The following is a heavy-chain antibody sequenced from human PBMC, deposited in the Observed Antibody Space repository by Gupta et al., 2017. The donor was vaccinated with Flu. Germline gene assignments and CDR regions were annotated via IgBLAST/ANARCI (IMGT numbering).Heavy chain of an antibody. CDR2: ITAGKGNT. CDR3: TSQGCYCSRTSCYHS. D-gene: IGHD2-2*01. J-gene: IGHJ4*02. CDR1: GYTFTSYA. V-gene: IGHV1-3*01. Sequence: QVQLVQSGAEVKKPGASVKVSCKASGYTFTSYAMHWVRQAPGQRLEWMGWITAGKGNTNYSQMVQGRVTITRDTAASPVYIGLSRRRSKDTAVSYGTSQGCYCSRTSCYHSWGQGSRGT.